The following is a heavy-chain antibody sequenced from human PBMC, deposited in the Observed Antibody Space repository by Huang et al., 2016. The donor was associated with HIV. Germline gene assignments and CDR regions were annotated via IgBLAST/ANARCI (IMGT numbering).Heavy chain of an antibody. J-gene: IGHJ4*02. CDR1: GFTFSSYG. CDR3: AKVTLGFDY. Sequence: QVQLVESGGGVVQPGGSLRLSCATSGFTFSSYGMHWVRQAPGRGREWVAFIQYDGTKKYYADSVKGRFNISRDNSKNMLHLQMNNLRVEDTAAYFCAKVTLGFDYWGQGTWVTVSS. V-gene: IGHV3-30*02. D-gene: IGHD2-15*01. CDR2: IQYDGTKK.